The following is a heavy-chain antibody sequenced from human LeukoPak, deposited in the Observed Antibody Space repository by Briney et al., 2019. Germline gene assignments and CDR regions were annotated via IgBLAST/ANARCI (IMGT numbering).Heavy chain of an antibody. CDR2: IYPGDSDT. J-gene: IGHJ3*02. V-gene: IGHV5-51*01. CDR3: ARPSEAAXIXAFDI. D-gene: IGHD2-2*01. Sequence: ISCEGSGSNFTNXWIGWGRXLAGXGEXWMGIIYPGDSDTKYSPSLQGQVTISADTSISTPYLQWSILKASDTAMYYCARPSEAAXIXAFDIWGQRTMVTXSX. CDR1: GSNFTNXW.